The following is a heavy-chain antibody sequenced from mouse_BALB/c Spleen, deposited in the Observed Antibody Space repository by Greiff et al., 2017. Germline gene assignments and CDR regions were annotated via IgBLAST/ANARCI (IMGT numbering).Heavy chain of an antibody. V-gene: IGHV14-3*02. J-gene: IGHJ4*01. CDR1: GFNIKDTY. D-gene: IGHD2-1*01. CDR2: IDPANGNT. Sequence: GQLQQSGAELVKPGASVKLSCTASGFNIKDTYMHWVKQRPEQGLEWIGRIDPANGNTKYDPKFQGKATITADTSSNTAYLQLSSMTSEDTAVYYCAYGNEDAMDYWGQGTSVTVSS. CDR3: AYGNEDAMDY.